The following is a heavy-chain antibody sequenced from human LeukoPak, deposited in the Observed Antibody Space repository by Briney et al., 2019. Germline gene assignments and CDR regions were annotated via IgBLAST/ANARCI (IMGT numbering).Heavy chain of an antibody. Sequence: PGGSLRLSCASSGFTFSNYVMIWVRQAPGKGLEWVSIIRTSGGDIHYADSVKGRFSISRDNSKNTLSLQMNSLRVDDTAVYYCARDPNWGSGYWGQGTLVTVSS. V-gene: IGHV3-23*01. D-gene: IGHD7-27*01. CDR3: ARDPNWGSGY. J-gene: IGHJ4*02. CDR2: IRTSGGDI. CDR1: GFTFSNYV.